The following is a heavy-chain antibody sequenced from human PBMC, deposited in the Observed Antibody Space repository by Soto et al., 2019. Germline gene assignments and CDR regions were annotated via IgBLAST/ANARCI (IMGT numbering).Heavy chain of an antibody. D-gene: IGHD2-21*01. CDR3: AREGVPIATLPENCFDS. Sequence: QVHLVQSGGEAKKPGASVKVSCKASNYTFINYGIGWVRQAPGQGLEWMGWFSPSYGKTYYAHKFQGRVTMTTDTSTGTVYMELRSLRSDDTAVYFCAREGVPIATLPENCFDSWGQGTLVTVSS. CDR1: NYTFINYG. J-gene: IGHJ5*01. V-gene: IGHV1-18*04. CDR2: FSPSYGKT.